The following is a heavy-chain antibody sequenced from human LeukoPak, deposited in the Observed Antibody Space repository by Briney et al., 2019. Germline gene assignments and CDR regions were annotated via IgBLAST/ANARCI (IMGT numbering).Heavy chain of an antibody. J-gene: IGHJ4*02. CDR2: ISAYNGNT. V-gene: IGHV1-18*01. CDR3: AAQRGYSYGYSFDY. CDR1: GYTFTSYG. D-gene: IGHD5-18*01. Sequence: APVKVSCKASGYTFTSYGISWVRQAPGQGLEWMGWISAYNGNTNYAQKLQGRVTMTTDTSTSTAYMELRSLRSDDTTVYYCAAQRGYSYGYSFDYWGQGTLVTVSS.